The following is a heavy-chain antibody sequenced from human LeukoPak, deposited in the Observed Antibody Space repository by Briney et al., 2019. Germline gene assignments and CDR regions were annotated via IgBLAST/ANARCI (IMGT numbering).Heavy chain of an antibody. CDR3: ASTGATGTTDFDY. CDR1: GGSISSGGYY. V-gene: IGHV4-30-2*01. Sequence: SSETQSLTCTVSGGSISSGGYYWSWIRQPPGKGLEWIGYIYHSGSTYYNPSLKSRVTISVDRSKNQFSLKLSSVTAADTAVYYCASTGATGTTDFDYWGQGTLVTVSS. CDR2: IYHSGST. J-gene: IGHJ4*02. D-gene: IGHD1-7*01.